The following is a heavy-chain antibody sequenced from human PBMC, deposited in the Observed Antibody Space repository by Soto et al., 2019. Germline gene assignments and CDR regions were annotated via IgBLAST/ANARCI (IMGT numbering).Heavy chain of an antibody. CDR3: ARGRHYDILTGYSFYYFDY. CDR2: IYYSGST. V-gene: IGHV4-59*01. CDR1: GGSISSYY. J-gene: IGHJ4*02. D-gene: IGHD3-9*01. Sequence: SLTCTVSGGSISSYYWSWIRQPPGKGLEWIGYIYYSGSTNYNPSLKSRVTISVDTSKNQFSLKLSSVTAADTAVYYCARGRHYDILTGYSFYYFDYWGQGALVTVSS.